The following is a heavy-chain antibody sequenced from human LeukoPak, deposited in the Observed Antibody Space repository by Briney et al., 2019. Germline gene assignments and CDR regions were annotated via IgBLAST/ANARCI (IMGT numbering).Heavy chain of an antibody. CDR1: GFTFSSYW. J-gene: IGHJ4*02. CDR3: ARDYSARGWYYFDY. D-gene: IGHD6-19*01. V-gene: IGHV3-7*01. Sequence: PGGSLRLSCAASGFTFSSYWMSWVRQAPGKGLEWVANIKQDGSEKYYVDSVKGRFTISRDNAKNSLYLQMNSLRAEDTAVYYCARDYSARGWYYFDYCGQGTLVTVSS. CDR2: IKQDGSEK.